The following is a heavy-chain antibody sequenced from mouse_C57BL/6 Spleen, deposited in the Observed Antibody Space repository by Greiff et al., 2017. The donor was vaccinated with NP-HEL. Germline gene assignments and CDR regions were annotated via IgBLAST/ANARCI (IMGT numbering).Heavy chain of an antibody. CDR3: ARGGITTVVPYYAMDY. V-gene: IGHV1-39*01. D-gene: IGHD1-1*01. CDR1: GYSFTDYN. Sequence: EVQVVESGPELVKPGASVKISCKASGYSFTDYNMNWVKQSNGKSLEWIGVINPNYGTTSYNQKFKGKATLTVDQSSSTAYMQLNSLTSEDSAVYYCARGGITTVVPYYAMDYWGQGTSVTVSS. J-gene: IGHJ4*01. CDR2: INPNYGTT.